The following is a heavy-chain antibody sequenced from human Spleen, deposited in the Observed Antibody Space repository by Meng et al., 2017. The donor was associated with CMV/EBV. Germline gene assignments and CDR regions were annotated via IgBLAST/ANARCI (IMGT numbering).Heavy chain of an antibody. D-gene: IGHD3-16*02. CDR1: FSLSASGVG. Sequence: FSLSASGVGVGWIRQPPGKALEWLALIYWNDNKSYSPSLRTRLTITKDTSKNQVVLTATNMDPVDTATYYCAHVRRRNYHIGLFDYWGQGSLVTVSS. CDR3: AHVRRRNYHIGLFDY. J-gene: IGHJ4*02. V-gene: IGHV2-5*01. CDR2: IYWNDNK.